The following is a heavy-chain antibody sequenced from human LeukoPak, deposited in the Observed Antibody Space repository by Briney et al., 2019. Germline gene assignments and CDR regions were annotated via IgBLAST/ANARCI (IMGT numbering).Heavy chain of an antibody. J-gene: IGHJ4*02. CDR3: SRLPEGPYYGSGSPTL. CDR2: IRTKANSYAT. D-gene: IGHD3-10*01. Sequence: GGSLRLSCAASGFTFSGSAIHWVRQASGKGLEWVGRIRTKANSYATAYAASVKDRFTLSRDDSKNTAYLQMNSLRTEDTAVYYCSRLPEGPYYGSGSPTLGGQGTLVTVSS. CDR1: GFTFSGSA. V-gene: IGHV3-73*01.